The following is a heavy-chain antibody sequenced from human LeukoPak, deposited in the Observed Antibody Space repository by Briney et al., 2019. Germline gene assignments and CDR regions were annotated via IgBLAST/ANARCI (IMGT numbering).Heavy chain of an antibody. V-gene: IGHV5-51*01. Sequence: GESLKISCKGSGYSFTSYWIGGVRQMPGKGLEWMGIIYPGDSDTRYSPSFEGQVTISADKSISTSYLQWSSLKASDTAMYYCARLDSSGWSRLFDIWGQGTMVTVSS. D-gene: IGHD6-19*01. CDR1: GYSFTSYW. J-gene: IGHJ3*02. CDR2: IYPGDSDT. CDR3: ARLDSSGWSRLFDI.